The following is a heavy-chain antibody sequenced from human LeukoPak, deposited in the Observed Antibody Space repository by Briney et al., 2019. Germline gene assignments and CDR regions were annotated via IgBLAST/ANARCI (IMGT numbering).Heavy chain of an antibody. D-gene: IGHD3-10*01. CDR1: GFTFSSYW. J-gene: IGHJ5*02. CDR2: IKQDGSEK. CDR3: ARGRPVLSYYYGSGSYYSP. V-gene: IGHV3-7*01. Sequence: GGSLRLSCAASGFTFSSYWMSWVRQAPGKGLEWVANIKQDGSEKYYVDSVKGRFTISRDNAKNSLYLQMNSLRAEDTAVCYCARGRPVLSYYYGSGSYYSPWGQGTLVTVSS.